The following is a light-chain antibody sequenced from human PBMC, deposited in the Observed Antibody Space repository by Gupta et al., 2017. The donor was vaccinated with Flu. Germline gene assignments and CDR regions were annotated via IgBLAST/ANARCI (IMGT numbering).Light chain of an antibody. V-gene: IGKV1-27*01. CDR1: QGISNH. J-gene: IGKJ2*01. CDR3: QKDNSAPHT. CDR2: AAS. Sequence: PSSLSASVGDRVTITCRASQGISNHLDWYQQKPGEGPRLLIYAASTLQAGGPSSFSGSGSGTDFTLTISSLQPEDVATYYCQKDNSAPHTFGQGTKLEI.